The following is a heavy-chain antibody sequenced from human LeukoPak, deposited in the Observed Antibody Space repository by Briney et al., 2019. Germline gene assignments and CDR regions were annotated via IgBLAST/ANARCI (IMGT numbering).Heavy chain of an antibody. CDR2: ISKNGDST. D-gene: IGHD4-11*01. CDR3: ARDNYYSNYN. CDR1: GFTFSLYV. J-gene: IGHJ4*02. V-gene: IGHV3-64*04. Sequence: GGSLRLSCSASGFTFSLYVMHWVRQAPGKGLEYVSGISKNGDSTYYADSVKGRFTISRDNSKNTLYLQMNSLRAEDTAVYYCARDNYYSNYNWGQGTLVTVPS.